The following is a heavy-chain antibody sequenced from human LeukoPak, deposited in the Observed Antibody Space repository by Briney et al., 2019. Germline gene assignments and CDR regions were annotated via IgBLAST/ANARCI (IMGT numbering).Heavy chain of an antibody. Sequence: GGSLRLSCAASGFTFSSYWMSWVRQAPGKGLEWVGHIKSKTDGGTTDYAAPVKGRFTISRDDSKNALYLQMNSLKTEDTAVYYCTTDSFGDYVSYYFDYWGQGTLVTVSS. CDR3: TTDSFGDYVSYYFDY. CDR2: IKSKTDGGTT. CDR1: GFTFSSYW. D-gene: IGHD3-16*01. V-gene: IGHV3-15*01. J-gene: IGHJ4*02.